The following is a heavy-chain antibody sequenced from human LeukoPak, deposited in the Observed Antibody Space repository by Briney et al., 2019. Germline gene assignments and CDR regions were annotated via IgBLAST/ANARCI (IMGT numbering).Heavy chain of an antibody. D-gene: IGHD6-13*01. V-gene: IGHV3-21*01. CDR2: ISSSSSYI. CDR3: ARGRRSSSPGYSSSWYRD. CDR1: GFNFSSYS. Sequence: GGSLRLSCTASGFNFSSYSMNWVRQAPGKGLEWVSSISSSSSYIYYADSVKGRFTISRDNAKNSLYLQMNSLRAEDTAVYYCARGRRSSSPGYSSSWYRDWGQGTLVTVSS. J-gene: IGHJ4*02.